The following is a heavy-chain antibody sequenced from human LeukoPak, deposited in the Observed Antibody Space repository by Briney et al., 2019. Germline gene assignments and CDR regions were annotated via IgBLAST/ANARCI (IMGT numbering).Heavy chain of an antibody. CDR3: ARVRYDILTGYYKDY. CDR2: ISSSGSTI. J-gene: IGHJ4*02. D-gene: IGHD3-9*01. Sequence: GGSLRLSCAASGFTFSDYYMSWIRQAPGKGLEWVSYISSSGSTIYYADSVEGRFTVSRDNAKNSLYLQMNSPRAEDTAVYYCARVRYDILTGYYKDYWGQGTLVTVSS. V-gene: IGHV3-11*01. CDR1: GFTFSDYY.